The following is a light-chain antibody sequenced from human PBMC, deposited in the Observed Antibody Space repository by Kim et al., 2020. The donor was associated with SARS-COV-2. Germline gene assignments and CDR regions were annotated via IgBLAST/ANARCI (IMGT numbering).Light chain of an antibody. CDR2: DAS. Sequence: SASVGDRVTITCRASQTISTWLAWYQQKPGKPPNALISDASSLESGAPSRFSGSGSGTEFTLTISSLQPDDFATYYCQEYNSDFTFGPGTKVDIK. V-gene: IGKV1-5*01. J-gene: IGKJ3*01. CDR1: QTISTW. CDR3: QEYNSDFT.